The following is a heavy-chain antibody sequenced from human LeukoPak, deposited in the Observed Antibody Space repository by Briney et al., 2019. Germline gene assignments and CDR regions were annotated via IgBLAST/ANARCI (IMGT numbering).Heavy chain of an antibody. CDR3: AGTMIVVVVNAFDI. D-gene: IGHD3-22*01. CDR2: IYSGGNT. J-gene: IGHJ3*02. V-gene: IGHV3-53*01. CDR1: GFTVSSNY. Sequence: GGSLRLFCAASGFTVSSNYMSWVRQAPGQGLEWGSDIYSGGNTYYTDSVKGRITNSRDNSKHTMYLQMNSLRAEDTAVYYCAGTMIVVVVNAFDIWGQGTMVTVSS.